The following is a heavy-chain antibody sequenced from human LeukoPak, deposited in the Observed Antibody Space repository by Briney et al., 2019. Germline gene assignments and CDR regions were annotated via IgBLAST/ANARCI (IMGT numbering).Heavy chain of an antibody. D-gene: IGHD1-20*01. J-gene: IGHJ5*01. CDR2: IIPIFGTA. V-gene: IGHV1-69*05. CDR3: ARDPIEYNWNDMGSESFDS. CDR1: GGTFSSYA. Sequence: SVKVSCKASGGTFSSYAISWVRQAPGQGLEWMGGIIPIFGTANYAQKFQGRVTITTDESTSTAYMELSSLRSEDTAVYYCARDPIEYNWNDMGSESFDSWGQGTLVTVSS.